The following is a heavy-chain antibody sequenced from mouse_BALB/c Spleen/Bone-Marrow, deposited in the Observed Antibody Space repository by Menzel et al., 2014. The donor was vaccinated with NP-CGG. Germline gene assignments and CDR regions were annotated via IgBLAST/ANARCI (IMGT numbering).Heavy chain of an antibody. J-gene: IGHJ2*01. V-gene: IGHV1-80*01. D-gene: IGHD1-2*01. CDR1: GYAFSAYW. CDR3: TRSTATFDY. Sequence: VKLMESGAELVRPGSSVKISCKASGYAFSAYWMNWVKQRPGQGLEWIGQIYPGDGDTNYNGKFKGKATLTADKSSSTAYMQLSSLTSEDSAVYFCTRSTATFDYWGKGTTLTVSS. CDR2: IYPGDGDT.